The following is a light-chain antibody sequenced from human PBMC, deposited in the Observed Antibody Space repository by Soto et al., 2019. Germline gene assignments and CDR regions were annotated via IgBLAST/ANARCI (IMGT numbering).Light chain of an antibody. Sequence: EIVLTQSTGTLSLSPGEEATLSCRASQTVNTNYLAWYQQKAGQAPRLLIYGTSSRATGIPDRFSGSGSGTDVTLTISRLEPEAFAVYYCQQYVSSPRTFGLGTKVEIK. V-gene: IGKV3-20*01. CDR3: QQYVSSPRT. CDR2: GTS. CDR1: QTVNTNY. J-gene: IGKJ1*01.